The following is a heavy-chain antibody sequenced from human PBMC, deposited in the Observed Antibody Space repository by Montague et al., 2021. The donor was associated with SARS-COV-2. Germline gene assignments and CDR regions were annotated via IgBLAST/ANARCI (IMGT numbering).Heavy chain of an antibody. CDR1: RFTFSFYW. CDR2: IKQDGSEK. CDR3: ARVPSSSWYFEY. V-gene: IGHV3-7*01. D-gene: IGHD6-13*01. Sequence: SLRLSCAASRFTFSFYWMSWVRQAPGKGLEWVANIKQDGSEKYYVDSVKGRFTISRDNAKNSLYLQMNSLRAEDTAVYYCARVPSSSWYFEYWGQGTLVTVSS. J-gene: IGHJ4*02.